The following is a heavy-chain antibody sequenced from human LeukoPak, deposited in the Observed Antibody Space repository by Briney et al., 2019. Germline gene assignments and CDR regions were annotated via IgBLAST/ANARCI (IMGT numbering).Heavy chain of an antibody. Sequence: GGYLRLSCTVSGFNVTTTPMTWVRQAPGQGLEWVSSIYSGGGKYYAEFVKGRFTISGDRSKNALYLQMNSLRVEDTAMFYCARLVYKWGQGTLVTVTS. J-gene: IGHJ4*02. CDR1: GFNVTTTP. CDR3: ARLVYK. D-gene: IGHD6-6*01. CDR2: IYSGGGK. V-gene: IGHV3-53*01.